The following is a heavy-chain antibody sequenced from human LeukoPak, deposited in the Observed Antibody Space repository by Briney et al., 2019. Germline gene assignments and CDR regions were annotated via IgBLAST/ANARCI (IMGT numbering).Heavy chain of an antibody. D-gene: IGHD3-16*02. CDR3: ARGRTYDYVWGSYRQGPLDY. CDR1: GGSFSGYY. J-gene: IGHJ4*02. CDR2: INRSGST. Sequence: KPSETLSLTCAVYGGSFSGYYWSWIRQPPGKGLEWIGEINRSGSTNYNPSLKSRVTISVDTSKNQFSLKLSSVTAADTAVYYCARGRTYDYVWGSYRQGPLDYWGQGTLVTVSS. V-gene: IGHV4-34*01.